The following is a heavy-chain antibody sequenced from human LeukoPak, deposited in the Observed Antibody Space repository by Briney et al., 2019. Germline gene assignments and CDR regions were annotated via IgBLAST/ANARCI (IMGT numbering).Heavy chain of an antibody. D-gene: IGHD6-19*01. J-gene: IGHJ4*02. Sequence: SVKVSCNASGGTFSSYAISWMRQAPAQGLEWMGGIIPIFGTANYAQKFQGRVTITADKSTSTAYREWSSMGSEAAAAYYCVLAVAGKGGDYWGEGALCTVSS. CDR3: VLAVAGKGGDY. CDR2: IIPIFGTA. V-gene: IGHV1-69*06. CDR1: GGTFSSYA.